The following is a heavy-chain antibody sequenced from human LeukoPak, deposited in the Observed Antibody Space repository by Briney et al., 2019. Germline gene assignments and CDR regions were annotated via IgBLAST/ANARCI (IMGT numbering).Heavy chain of an antibody. CDR1: GFTFSTYS. Sequence: GSLRLSCAASGFTFSTYSGNWIRQPPGKGLEWIGTISYSKSAYYNTSLKSRVTISVDSSKSQFSLKLRSVTAADTAVYFCARGLVDYELPKGYIDYWGQGTMVTVSS. D-gene: IGHD4-17*01. V-gene: IGHV4-59*12. CDR2: ISYSKSA. CDR3: ARGLVDYELPKGYIDY. J-gene: IGHJ4*02.